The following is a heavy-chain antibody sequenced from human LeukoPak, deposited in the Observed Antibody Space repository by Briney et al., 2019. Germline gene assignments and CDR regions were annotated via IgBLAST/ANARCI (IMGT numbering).Heavy chain of an antibody. CDR2: IYSGGST. Sequence: GSLRLSCAASGFTVSSNYMSWVRQAPGKGLEWVSVIYSGGSTYYADSVKGRFTISRDNSKNTLYLQMNSLRAEDTAVYYCAREAWGSTRYYYYMDVWGKGTTVTVS. J-gene: IGHJ6*03. V-gene: IGHV3-53*01. CDR1: GFTVSSNY. CDR3: AREAWGSTRYYYYMDV. D-gene: IGHD2-2*01.